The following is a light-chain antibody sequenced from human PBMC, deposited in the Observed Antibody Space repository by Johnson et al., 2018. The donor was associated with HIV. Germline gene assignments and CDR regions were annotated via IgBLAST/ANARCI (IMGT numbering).Light chain of an antibody. CDR3: GTWDNSLSAGV. V-gene: IGLV1-51*01. CDR1: SSNIGNNY. Sequence: VLTQPPSVSAAPGQKVTISCSGSSSNIGNNYVSWYQQVPGTAPKLLIYDTDKRPSGIPDRFSGSKSGTSATLGISGLQTGDEADYYCGTWDNSLSAGVFGSGANVTV. J-gene: IGLJ1*01. CDR2: DTD.